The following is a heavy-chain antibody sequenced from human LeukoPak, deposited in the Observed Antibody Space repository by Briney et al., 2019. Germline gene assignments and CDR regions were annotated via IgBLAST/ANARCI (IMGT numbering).Heavy chain of an antibody. Sequence: GGSLRLSCAASGYTFSGHWMHWARQLPGKGLVWVSRISPTGSTTSYADSVKGRFTVSRDNAKNTLYLQVNNLRAEDTAVYYCARGPNSNWSGLDFWGQGTLLTVSS. D-gene: IGHD6-6*01. CDR2: ISPTGSTT. CDR1: GYTFSGHW. V-gene: IGHV3-74*01. CDR3: ARGPNSNWSGLDF. J-gene: IGHJ4*02.